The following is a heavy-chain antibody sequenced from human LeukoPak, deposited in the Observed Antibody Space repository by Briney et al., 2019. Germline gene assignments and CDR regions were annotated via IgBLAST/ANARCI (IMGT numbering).Heavy chain of an antibody. CDR2: ISGSGHRT. D-gene: IGHD3-16*01. V-gene: IGHV3-23*01. J-gene: IGHJ4*02. Sequence: GGSLRLSCAASGFTFSNYGVSWVRQAPGKGLEWVSGISGSGHRTYYADSVKGRFTISRDNSKNTLYLQMNSLRAEDTAVYYCAKDWGEYFDYVWGSFTSLDFWGQGTQVTVSS. CDR1: GFTFSNYG. CDR3: AKDWGEYFDYVWGSFTSLDF.